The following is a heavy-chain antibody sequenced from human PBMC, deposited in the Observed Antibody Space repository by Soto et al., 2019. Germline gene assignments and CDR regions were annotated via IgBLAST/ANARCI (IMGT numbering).Heavy chain of an antibody. Sequence: VGSLRLSCAASGFTFSDYYMSWIRQAPGKGLEWVSYISSSSSYTNYADSVKGRFTISRDNAKNSLYLQMNSLRAEDTAVYYCATDNRRDCSTTIFPHLDVWRQGTTVTVSS. D-gene: IGHD2-2*01. CDR2: ISSSSSYT. CDR1: GFTFSDYY. V-gene: IGHV3-11*06. CDR3: ATDNRRDCSTTIFPHLDV. J-gene: IGHJ6*02.